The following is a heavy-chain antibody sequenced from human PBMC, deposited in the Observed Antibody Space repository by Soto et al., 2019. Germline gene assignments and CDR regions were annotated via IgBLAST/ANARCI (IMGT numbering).Heavy chain of an antibody. J-gene: IGHJ3*02. CDR1: GGTFSSYA. CDR2: IIPIFGTA. Sequence: QVQLVQSGAEVKKPGSSVKVSCKASGGTFSSYAISWVRQAPGQGLEWMGGIIPIFGTANYAQKFQGRVTITADESTSTAYMEVSSLRSEDTAVYYCASPYSSGWYEGNDAFDIWGQGTMVTVSS. CDR3: ASPYSSGWYEGNDAFDI. D-gene: IGHD6-19*01. V-gene: IGHV1-69*12.